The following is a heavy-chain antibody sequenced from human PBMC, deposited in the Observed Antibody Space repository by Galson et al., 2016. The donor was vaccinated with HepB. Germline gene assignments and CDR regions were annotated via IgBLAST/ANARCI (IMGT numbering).Heavy chain of an antibody. CDR1: GFTFSNYA. CDR3: AKPVAFSGIFEAFED. D-gene: IGHD1-26*01. J-gene: IGHJ4*02. Sequence: SLRLSCAASGFTFSNYAMSWVRQAPGKGLEWVSTISPTAGSTHYTDSVKGRFTISRDNAQNPLHLQMNSLTIDDTAIYFCAKPVAFSGIFEAFEDWGQGILVTVSS. V-gene: IGHV3-23*01. CDR2: ISPTAGST.